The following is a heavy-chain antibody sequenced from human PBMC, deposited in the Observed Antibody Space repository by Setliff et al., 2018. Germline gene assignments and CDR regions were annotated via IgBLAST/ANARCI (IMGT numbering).Heavy chain of an antibody. D-gene: IGHD4-17*01. J-gene: IGHJ4*02. V-gene: IGHV4-59*01. CDR3: ARLPRTVTHFDY. CDR1: GASIRSYY. CDR2: IFYSGSS. Sequence: SETLSLTCTVSGASIRSYYWSWIRQPPGKGLEWIGYIFYSGSSNYNPSLQSRVSISVDTSKNQLSLKLDSLTAADTAVYFCARLPRTVTHFDYWGQGALVTVSS.